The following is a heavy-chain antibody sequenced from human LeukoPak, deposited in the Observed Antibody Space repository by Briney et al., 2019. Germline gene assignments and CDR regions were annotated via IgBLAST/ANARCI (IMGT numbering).Heavy chain of an antibody. V-gene: IGHV4-59*01. CDR3: ARADYYGSGSSNDY. J-gene: IGHJ4*02. Sequence: SETLSLTCTVSGGSISSYYWSWIRQPPGKGLEWIGYIYYSGSTNYNPSLKSRVTISVDTSKNQFSLKLSSETAADTAVYYCARADYYGSGSSNDYWGQGTLVTVSS. D-gene: IGHD3-10*01. CDR1: GGSISSYY. CDR2: IYYSGST.